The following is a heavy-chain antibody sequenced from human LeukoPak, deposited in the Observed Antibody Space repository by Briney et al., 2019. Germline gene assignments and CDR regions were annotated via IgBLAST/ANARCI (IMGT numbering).Heavy chain of an antibody. CDR2: INHSEST. V-gene: IGHV4-34*01. CDR3: ARGWGDGYNFYYLDS. Sequence: SETLSPTCAIYGGSFSGYYWNWIRQPPGKGLEWIGEINHSESTNYNPSLKSRLTILVDTSKNQFSLKLSSVTAADTAMYYCARGWGDGYNFYYLDSWGQGTLVTVSS. D-gene: IGHD5-24*01. J-gene: IGHJ4*02. CDR1: GGSFSGYY.